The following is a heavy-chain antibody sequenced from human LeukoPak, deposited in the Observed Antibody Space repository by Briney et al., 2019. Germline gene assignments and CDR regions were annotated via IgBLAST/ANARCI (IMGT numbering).Heavy chain of an antibody. J-gene: IGHJ4*02. CDR1: GGSISSGSYY. CDR2: IYTSGST. V-gene: IGHV4-61*02. CDR3: ARDLDYYDSSGIPH. D-gene: IGHD3-22*01. Sequence: SQTLSLTCTVSGGSISSGSYYWSWIRQPAGKGLEWIGRIYTSGSTNYNPSLKSRVTISVDTSKNQFSLKLGSVTAADTAVYYCARDLDYYDSSGIPHWGQGTLVTVSS.